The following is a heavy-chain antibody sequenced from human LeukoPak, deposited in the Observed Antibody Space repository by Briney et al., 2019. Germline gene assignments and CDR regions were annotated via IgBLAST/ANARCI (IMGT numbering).Heavy chain of an antibody. Sequence: PSQTLSLTCAVSGGSLSSGGHSWSWIRQPPGKGLEWIGYIYHSGSTYYNPSLKSRVTISVDRSKNRFSLKLSSVTAADTAVYYCARGNSGSYYSLDYWGQGTLVTVSS. CDR3: ARGNSGSYYSLDY. J-gene: IGHJ4*02. CDR2: IYHSGST. V-gene: IGHV4-30-2*01. D-gene: IGHD3-10*01. CDR1: GGSLSSGGHS.